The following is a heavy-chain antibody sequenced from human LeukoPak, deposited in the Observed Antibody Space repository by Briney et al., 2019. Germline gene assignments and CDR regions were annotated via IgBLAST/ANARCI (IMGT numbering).Heavy chain of an antibody. D-gene: IGHD6-13*01. Sequence: GGSLRLSGATSGFTYSNAWMSWVRQATGKGLEWVGRIKSTSDGGTTDYAAPVKGRFTISRDDSKHTLYLQMNSLETEDTAVYYCTTVAAAGHYDYWGQGTLVTVSS. V-gene: IGHV3-15*01. J-gene: IGHJ4*02. CDR2: IKSTSDGGTT. CDR3: TTVAAAGHYDY. CDR1: GFTYSNAW.